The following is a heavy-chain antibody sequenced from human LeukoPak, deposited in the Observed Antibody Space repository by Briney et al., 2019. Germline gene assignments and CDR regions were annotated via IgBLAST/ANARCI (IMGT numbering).Heavy chain of an antibody. CDR1: GYTFTSYG. CDR2: ISAYNGNT. J-gene: IGHJ6*02. Sequence: ASVKVSCKASGYTFTSYGISWVRQAPGQGLEWMGWISAYNGNTNYAQKLQGRVTMTTDTSTSTAYMELRSLRSDDTAVYYCARVPEKEMAVSLWFGELHAPSYYYYGMDVWGQGTTVTVSS. CDR3: ARVPEKEMAVSLWFGELHAPSYYYYGMDV. V-gene: IGHV1-18*01. D-gene: IGHD3-10*01.